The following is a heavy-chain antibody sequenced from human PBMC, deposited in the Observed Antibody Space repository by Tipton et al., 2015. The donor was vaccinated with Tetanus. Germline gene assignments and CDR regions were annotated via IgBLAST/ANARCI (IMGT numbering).Heavy chain of an antibody. CDR2: ISYDGSNK. J-gene: IGHJ4*02. CDR1: GFTFSSYA. CDR3: ARAPNRISRAYDY. V-gene: IGHV3-30-3*01. Sequence: RSLRLSCAASGFTFSSYAMHWVRQAPGKGLEWVAVISYDGSNKYDAESVKGRLTISRDNSNNTLYVQMDSLRAEDTAVYYCARAPNRISRAYDYWGQGTQITVSS. D-gene: IGHD1-14*01.